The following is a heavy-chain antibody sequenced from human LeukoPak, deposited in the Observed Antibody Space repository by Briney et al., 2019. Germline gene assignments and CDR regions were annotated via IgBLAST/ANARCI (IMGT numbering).Heavy chain of an antibody. CDR2: IIPIFGTA. V-gene: IGHV1-69*01. Sequence: SVKVSCKASGGTFSSYAISWVRQAPGQGLEWMGGIIPIFGTANYAQKFQGRVTITADESTSTAYMELSSLRSEDTAVYYCARDGSRIAAAGDQYYFDYWGQGTLVTVSS. CDR1: GGTFSSYA. CDR3: ARDGSRIAAAGDQYYFDY. D-gene: IGHD6-13*01. J-gene: IGHJ4*02.